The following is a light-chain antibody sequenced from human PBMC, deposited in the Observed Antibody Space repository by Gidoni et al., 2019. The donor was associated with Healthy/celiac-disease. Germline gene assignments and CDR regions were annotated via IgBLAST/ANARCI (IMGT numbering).Light chain of an antibody. CDR3: MQALQAPRT. CDR1: PSLRHSNGYKY. J-gene: IGKJ1*01. Sequence: DNVMTQSPPPPPVTPGEPASSLCRSSPSLRHSNGYKYLDWYLQKPGQSPQLLIYLGSNRASGVPDRFSGSGSGTDFTLKIRRVEAEDVGVYYCMQALQAPRTFGQGTKVEIK. V-gene: IGKV2-28*01. CDR2: LGS.